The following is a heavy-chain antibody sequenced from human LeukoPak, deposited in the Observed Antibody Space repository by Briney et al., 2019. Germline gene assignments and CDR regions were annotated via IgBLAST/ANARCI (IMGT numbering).Heavy chain of an antibody. V-gene: IGHV3-23*01. J-gene: IGHJ4*02. CDR3: PKGCASTGCYTSGY. CDR2: ITGSGDST. D-gene: IGHD2-2*01. CDR1: GITFSNYA. Sequence: PGGSLRLSCAVSGITFSNYAMSWVRQAPGRGLEWVSTITGSGDSTYYADSVKGRFTISRDNSKNTLYLQMNSLRPEDTAVYYCPKGCASTGCYTSGYWGQGTLVTVSS.